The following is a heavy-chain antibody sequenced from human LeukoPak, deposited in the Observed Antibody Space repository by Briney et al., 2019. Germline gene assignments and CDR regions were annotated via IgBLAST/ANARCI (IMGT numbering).Heavy chain of an antibody. D-gene: IGHD3-10*01. Sequence: AGGSLRLSCAASGFTFSSYSMNWVRQAPGKGLEWVSSISSSSSYIYYADSVKGRFTISRDNAKNSLYLQMNSLRAEDTAVYYCARGHTLLWFGAGGPDYYYYMDVWGKGTTVTVSS. J-gene: IGHJ6*03. CDR1: GFTFSSYS. CDR3: ARGHTLLWFGAGGPDYYYYMDV. CDR2: ISSSSSYI. V-gene: IGHV3-21*01.